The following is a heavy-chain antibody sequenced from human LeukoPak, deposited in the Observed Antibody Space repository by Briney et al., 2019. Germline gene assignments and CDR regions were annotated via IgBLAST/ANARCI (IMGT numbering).Heavy chain of an antibody. D-gene: IGHD5-12*01. CDR2: IYYSGST. V-gene: IGHV4-59*01. J-gene: IGHJ6*03. CDR3: ARGRGYSGYDLGDDYYYYYMDV. Sequence: GSLRLSCAASGFTFSDYYMSWIRQAPGKGLEWIGYIYYSGSTNYNPSLKSRVTISVDTSKNQFSLKLSSVTAADTAVYYCARGRGYSGYDLGDDYYYYYMDVWGKGTTVTVSS. CDR1: GFTFSDYY.